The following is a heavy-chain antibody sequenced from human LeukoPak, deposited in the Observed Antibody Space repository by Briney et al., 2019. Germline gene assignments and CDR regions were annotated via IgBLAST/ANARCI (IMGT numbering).Heavy chain of an antibody. CDR1: GGSISSSSYY. Sequence: KPSETLSLTCTVSGGSISSSSYYWGWIRQPPGKGLEWIGSIYYSGSTYYNPSLKSRVTISVDTSKNQFSLKLSSVTAADTAVYYCARDALRSSSSFDIWGQGTMVTVSS. CDR2: IYYSGST. V-gene: IGHV4-39*07. CDR3: ARDALRSSSSFDI. D-gene: IGHD6-6*01. J-gene: IGHJ3*02.